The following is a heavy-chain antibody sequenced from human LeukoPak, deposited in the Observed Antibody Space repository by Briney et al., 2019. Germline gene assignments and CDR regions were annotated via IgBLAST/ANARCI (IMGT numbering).Heavy chain of an antibody. J-gene: IGHJ4*02. CDR1: GYTFTSYG. Sequence: ASVKVSCKASGYTFTSYGISWVRQAPEQGLEWMGWISAYNGNTNYAQKLQGRVTMTTDTSTSTAYMELRSLRSDDTAVYYCARGGGWAYCGGDCYDYYFDYWGQGTLVTVSS. V-gene: IGHV1-18*01. CDR2: ISAYNGNT. D-gene: IGHD2-21*02. CDR3: ARGGGWAYCGGDCYDYYFDY.